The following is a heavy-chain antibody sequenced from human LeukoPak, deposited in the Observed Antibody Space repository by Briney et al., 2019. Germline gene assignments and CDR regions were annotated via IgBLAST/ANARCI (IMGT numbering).Heavy chain of an antibody. Sequence: PGGSLRLSCAASGFTFSSYSMNWVRQAPGKGLEWVSYISSISSTIYYADSVKGRFTISRDNAKNSMYLQMNSLRAEDSTVYYCARDRLSGSYIDYWGQGTLVTVSS. J-gene: IGHJ4*02. D-gene: IGHD1-26*01. CDR1: GFTFSSYS. CDR3: ARDRLSGSYIDY. V-gene: IGHV3-48*01. CDR2: ISSISSTI.